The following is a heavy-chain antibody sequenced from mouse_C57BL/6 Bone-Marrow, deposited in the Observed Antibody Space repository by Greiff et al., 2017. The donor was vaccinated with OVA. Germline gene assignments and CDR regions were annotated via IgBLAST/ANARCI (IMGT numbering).Heavy chain of an antibody. CDR2: ISYDGSN. CDR1: SYSITSGYY. Sequence: EVQLQQSGPGLVKPSQSLSLTCSVTSYSITSGYYWNWIRQFPGNKLEWMGYISYDGSNNYNPSLKNRISITRDTSKNQFFLKLNSVTTEDTATYYCARRGLRRRIDYWGQGTTLTVSS. J-gene: IGHJ2*01. D-gene: IGHD2-4*01. CDR3: ARRGLRRRIDY. V-gene: IGHV3-6*01.